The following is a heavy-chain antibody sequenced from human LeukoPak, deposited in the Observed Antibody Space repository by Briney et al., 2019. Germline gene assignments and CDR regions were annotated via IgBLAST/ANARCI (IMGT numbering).Heavy chain of an antibody. CDR2: VSGSGGAT. Sequence: GGSLRLSCVASGFTFSSYAMTWVRQAPGKGLEWVSAVSGSGGATYYADSVKGRFTVSRDNSKNTLYLQMKGLRAEDTAIYYCANLYDSSGYYTTEAFDSWGQGTLVTVPS. J-gene: IGHJ4*02. V-gene: IGHV3-23*01. D-gene: IGHD3-22*01. CDR1: GFTFSSYA. CDR3: ANLYDSSGYYTTEAFDS.